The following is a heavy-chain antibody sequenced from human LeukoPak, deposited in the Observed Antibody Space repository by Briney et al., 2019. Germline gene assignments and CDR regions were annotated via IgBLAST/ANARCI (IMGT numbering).Heavy chain of an antibody. CDR2: IYHSGGT. Sequence: PSETLSLTCAVSGYSISSGYYWGWIRQPPGKGLEWIGSIYHSGGTYYNPSLKSRVTISVDTSKNQFSLKLSSVTAADTAVYYCARGRRITMIVVVISNAFDIWGQGTMVTVSS. D-gene: IGHD3-22*01. CDR3: ARGRRITMIVVVISNAFDI. V-gene: IGHV4-38-2*01. J-gene: IGHJ3*02. CDR1: GYSISSGYY.